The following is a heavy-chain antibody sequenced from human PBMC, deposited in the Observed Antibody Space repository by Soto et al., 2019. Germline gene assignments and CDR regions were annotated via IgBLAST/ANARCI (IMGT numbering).Heavy chain of an antibody. D-gene: IGHD6-13*01. CDR3: ATAPGIEAAGEAYYGMDV. J-gene: IGHJ6*02. V-gene: IGHV3-74*01. CDR1: GLTFSTYW. Sequence: EVQLVESGGGLVQPGGSLRLSCAASGLTFSTYWMHWVRQAPGKGLVWVSRINGDGSGTSYADSVKGRFTISRDNXKXTXXLHMNSLRVEDTAVYYCATAPGIEAAGEAYYGMDVWGQGTTVTVSS. CDR2: INGDGSGT.